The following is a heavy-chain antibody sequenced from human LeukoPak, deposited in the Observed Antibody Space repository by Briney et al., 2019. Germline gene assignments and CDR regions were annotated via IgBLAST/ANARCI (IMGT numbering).Heavy chain of an antibody. D-gene: IGHD3-10*01. CDR3: ARGGSPLYGMDV. V-gene: IGHV1-18*01. J-gene: IGHJ6*02. CDR1: GYTGTSYG. Sequence: ASVKVSCKASGYTGTSYGISWGRQAPRQGLEWMGWVSAYNGNTNYAQKLQGRVTMTTDTSTSTAYMELRSLRSDDTAVYYCARGGSPLYGMDVWGQGTTVTVSS. CDR2: VSAYNGNT.